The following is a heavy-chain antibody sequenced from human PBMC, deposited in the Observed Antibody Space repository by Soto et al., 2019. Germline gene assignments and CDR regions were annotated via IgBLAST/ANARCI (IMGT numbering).Heavy chain of an antibody. D-gene: IGHD2-21*01. Sequence: QVQLVQSGTEVKKPGASMKISCKASGFTFTNYYMHWVRQAPGQGLEWMGILNPTDGTTTYAGKFRGRVTMTRDTSTRTVYLELSSLTSEDSAVFSCARVHSIDGWFDHWGQGTLVIVSS. CDR1: GFTFTNYY. J-gene: IGHJ5*02. CDR2: LNPTDGTT. CDR3: ARVHSIDGWFDH. V-gene: IGHV1-46*03.